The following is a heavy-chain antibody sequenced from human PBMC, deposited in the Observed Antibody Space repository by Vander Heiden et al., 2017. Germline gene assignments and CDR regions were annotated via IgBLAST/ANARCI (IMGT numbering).Heavy chain of an antibody. Sequence: EVQLVESGGGLVKPGGSLRLSCAASGFTFSSSSMNWVRQAPGKGLEWVSSISSSSSYIYYADSVKGRFTISIDNAKNSLYLQMNSLRAEDTAVYYCARYCTNGVCYPHYYYGMDVWGQGTTVTVSS. CDR3: ARYCTNGVCYPHYYYGMDV. V-gene: IGHV3-21*01. CDR2: ISSSSSYI. D-gene: IGHD2-8*01. CDR1: GFTFSSSS. J-gene: IGHJ6*02.